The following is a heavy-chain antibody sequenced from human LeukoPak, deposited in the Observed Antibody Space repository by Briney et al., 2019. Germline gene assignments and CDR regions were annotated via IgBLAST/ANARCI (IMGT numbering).Heavy chain of an antibody. CDR3: VRRFNTVGLFDY. CDR2: IYHSGST. V-gene: IGHV4-38-2*01. CDR1: GDSISSNYY. D-gene: IGHD5-12*01. J-gene: IGHJ4*02. Sequence: SETLSLTCAVSGDSISSNYYWGRIRQPPGKGLEWIGSIYHSGSTYYNPSLKSRVTLSVDTSKNQFSLMLSSVTAADTAVYYCVRRFNTVGLFDYWGQGSLVTVSS.